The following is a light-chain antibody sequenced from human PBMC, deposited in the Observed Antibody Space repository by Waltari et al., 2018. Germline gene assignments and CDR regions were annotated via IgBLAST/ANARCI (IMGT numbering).Light chain of an antibody. V-gene: IGLV8-61*01. Sequence: QTVVTQEPSFSVSPGGTVTLTCALSSGSVSPSYYSSWYQQTPGQAPRTLSYNTDTRSSGVPDRFSGSILGNKAALTITGAQAEDESDYYCVLYMGSGASVFGGGTKLTVL. CDR3: VLYMGSGASV. CDR2: NTD. J-gene: IGLJ3*02. CDR1: SGSVSPSYY.